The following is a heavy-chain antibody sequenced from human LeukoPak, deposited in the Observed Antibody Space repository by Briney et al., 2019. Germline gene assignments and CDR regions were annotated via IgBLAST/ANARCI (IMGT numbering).Heavy chain of an antibody. D-gene: IGHD4-17*01. CDR1: GFTFSSYS. CDR3: ARSDYGDPRSPNDY. Sequence: GGSLRLSXAASGFTFSSYSMNWVRQAPGKGLEWVSSISSSSSYIYYADSVKGRFTISRDNAKNSLYLQMNSLRAEDTAVYYCARSDYGDPRSPNDYWGQGTLVTVSS. J-gene: IGHJ4*02. V-gene: IGHV3-21*01. CDR2: ISSSSSYI.